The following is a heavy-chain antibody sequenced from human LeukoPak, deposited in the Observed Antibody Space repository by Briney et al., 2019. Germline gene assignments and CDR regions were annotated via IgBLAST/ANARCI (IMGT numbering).Heavy chain of an antibody. CDR2: ISYDGSNK. CDR3: AKNMGQEGPGPFDY. D-gene: IGHD1-14*01. J-gene: IGHJ4*02. CDR1: GFTFSSYA. V-gene: IGHV3-30-3*02. Sequence: PGGSLRLSCAASGFTFSSYAMHWVRQAPGKGLEWVAVISYDGSNKYYADSVKGRFTISRDNSKNTLYLQMNSLRAEDTAVYYCAKNMGQEGPGPFDYWGQGTLVTVSS.